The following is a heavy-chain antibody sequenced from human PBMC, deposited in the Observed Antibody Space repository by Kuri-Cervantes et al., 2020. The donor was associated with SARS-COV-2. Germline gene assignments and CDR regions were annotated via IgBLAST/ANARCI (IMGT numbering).Heavy chain of an antibody. V-gene: IGHV1-69*04. CDR3: ARDLGVPSDTIPGAGAFDI. Sequence: SVKVSCKASGGTFSSYAISWVRQAPGQGLEWMGRIIPILGTANYAQKFQGRVTITADKSTSTAYMELRSLRSDDTAVYYCARDLGVPSDTIPGAGAFDIWGQGTMVTVSS. CDR1: GGTFSSYA. CDR2: IIPILGTA. J-gene: IGHJ3*02. D-gene: IGHD3-3*01.